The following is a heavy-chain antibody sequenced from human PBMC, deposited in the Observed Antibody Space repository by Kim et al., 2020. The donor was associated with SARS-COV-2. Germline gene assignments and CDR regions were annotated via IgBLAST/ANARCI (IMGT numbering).Heavy chain of an antibody. CDR3: ARARGSSWYLRDY. Sequence: GGSLRLSCAASGFTFSSYWMHWVRQAPGKGLVWVSRINSDGSSTSYADSVKGRFTISRDNAKNTLYLQMNSLRAEDTAVYYCARARGSSWYLRDYWGQGTLVTVSS. J-gene: IGHJ4*02. CDR1: GFTFSSYW. CDR2: INSDGSST. V-gene: IGHV3-74*01. D-gene: IGHD6-13*01.